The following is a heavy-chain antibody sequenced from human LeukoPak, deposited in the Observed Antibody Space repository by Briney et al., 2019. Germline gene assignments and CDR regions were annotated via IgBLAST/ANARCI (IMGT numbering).Heavy chain of an antibody. D-gene: IGHD3-10*01. Sequence: GGSLRLSCAASGFTFSSYSMNWVRQAPGKGLEWVSYISSSSSSTIYYADSVKGRFTISRDNAKNSLYLQMNSLRAEDTAVYYCARDSIGSGSYWYYGMDVWGQGTTVTVSS. J-gene: IGHJ6*02. CDR1: GFTFSSYS. CDR3: ARDSIGSGSYWYYGMDV. V-gene: IGHV3-48*01. CDR2: ISSSSSSTI.